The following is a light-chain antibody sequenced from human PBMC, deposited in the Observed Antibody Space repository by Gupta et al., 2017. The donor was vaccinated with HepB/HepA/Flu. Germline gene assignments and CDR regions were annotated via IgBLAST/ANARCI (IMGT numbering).Light chain of an antibody. Sequence: VVTQSPLPLPVTLGQPASISCKSSQSLAYSDGNTYLNWLQQRPGQSPRRLIYQVSNRDSGVPDRFSGSGSGTDFTLRISRVEAEDVGVYYCMEGIYWAFGQGTRLEIK. CDR1: QSLAYSDGNTY. CDR3: MEGIYWA. J-gene: IGKJ5*01. CDR2: QVS. V-gene: IGKV2-30*01.